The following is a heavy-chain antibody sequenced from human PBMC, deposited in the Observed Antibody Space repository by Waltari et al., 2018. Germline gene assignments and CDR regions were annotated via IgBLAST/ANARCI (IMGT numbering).Heavy chain of an antibody. CDR3: ARSMGVYDFWSGSTYFDY. J-gene: IGHJ4*02. V-gene: IGHV1-69*13. Sequence: QVQLVQSGAEVKKPGSSVKVSCKASGGTFSSYAISWVRQAPGQGLEWMGGIIPIFGTANYAKKFKGRVTITADESTSTAYMELSSLRSEDTAVYYWARSMGVYDFWSGSTYFDYWGQGTLVTVSS. CDR1: GGTFSSYA. CDR2: IIPIFGTA. D-gene: IGHD3-3*01.